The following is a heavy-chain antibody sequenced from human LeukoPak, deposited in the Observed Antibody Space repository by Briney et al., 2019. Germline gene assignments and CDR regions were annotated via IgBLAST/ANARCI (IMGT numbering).Heavy chain of an antibody. Sequence: PSETLSLTCTVSGYSISSGYYWGWIRQPPGKGLEWIGSIYHSGSTYYNPSLKSRVTISVDTSKNQFSLKLSSVTAADTAVYYCARQGYSGSYFSVWGQGTLVTVSS. V-gene: IGHV4-38-2*02. CDR3: ARQGYSGSYFSV. J-gene: IGHJ4*02. CDR1: GYSISSGYY. D-gene: IGHD1-26*01. CDR2: IYHSGST.